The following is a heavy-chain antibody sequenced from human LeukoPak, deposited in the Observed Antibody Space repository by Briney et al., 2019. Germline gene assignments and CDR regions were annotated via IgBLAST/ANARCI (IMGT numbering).Heavy chain of an antibody. V-gene: IGHV3-33*01. D-gene: IGHD5-24*01. CDR2: IWYDGSHR. Sequence: GRSLRLSCVASGFTFSSHGMPWVRQAPGKGLELVAVIWYDGSHRYYPDSVKGRFTISRDNSKNTLFLQMDSLRVDDTAVYYCVRDNAAADGALDYWGQGSLVTVSS. J-gene: IGHJ4*02. CDR3: VRDNAAADGALDY. CDR1: GFTFSSHG.